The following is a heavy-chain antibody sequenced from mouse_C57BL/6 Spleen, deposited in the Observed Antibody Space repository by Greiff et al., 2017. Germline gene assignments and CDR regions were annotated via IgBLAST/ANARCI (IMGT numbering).Heavy chain of an antibody. D-gene: IGHD1-1*01. CDR2: IRSKSSNYAT. V-gene: IGHV10-3*01. CDR1: GFTFNTYA. J-gene: IGHJ3*01. Sequence: EVQLVESGGGLVQPKGSLKLSCAASGFTFNTYAMHWVRQAPGKGLEWVARIRSKSSNYATYYADSVKDRFTISRDDSQSMLYLQMNNLKTEDTAMYYCVRERGSHLLLRSGAWFAYWGQGTLVTVSA. CDR3: VRERGSHLLLRSGAWFAY.